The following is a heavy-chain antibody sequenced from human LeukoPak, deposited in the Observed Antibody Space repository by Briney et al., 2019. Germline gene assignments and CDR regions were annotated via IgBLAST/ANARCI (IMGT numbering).Heavy chain of an antibody. CDR3: AKDTGRITITVPKDAFDI. Sequence: GGSLRLSCTASGFTFSSYGMCWVRQAPGKGLEWVSAIRGSGGTIYYADSVKGRFTISRDNSKNTLYLQMNSLRAEDTAVYYCAKDTGRITITVPKDAFDIWGQGTMVTVSS. CDR1: GFTFSSYG. V-gene: IGHV3-23*01. D-gene: IGHD1-20*01. CDR2: IRGSGGTI. J-gene: IGHJ3*02.